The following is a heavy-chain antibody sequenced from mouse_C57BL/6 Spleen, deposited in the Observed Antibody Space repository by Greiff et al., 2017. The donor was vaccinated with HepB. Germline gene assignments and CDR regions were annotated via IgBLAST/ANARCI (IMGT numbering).Heavy chain of an antibody. J-gene: IGHJ1*03. Sequence: QVQLKQPGAELVKPGASVKLSCKASGYTFTSYWMHWVKQRPGRGLEWIGRIDPNSGGTKYTEKFKSKATLTVDKPSSTAYMQLSSLTSEDSAVYYCARTGLGNYWDFDVWGTGTTVTVSS. D-gene: IGHD2-1*01. CDR2: IDPNSGGT. CDR1: GYTFTSYW. V-gene: IGHV1-72*01. CDR3: ARTGLGNYWDFDV.